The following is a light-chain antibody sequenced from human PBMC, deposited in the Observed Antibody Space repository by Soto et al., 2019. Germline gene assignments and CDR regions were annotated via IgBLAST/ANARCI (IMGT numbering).Light chain of an antibody. CDR3: QQYGSSPIT. V-gene: IGKV3D-20*01. CDR2: DAS. CDR1: ADVSSSY. Sequence: EIVLTQSPATLSFSPGDRATLSCGASADVSSSYVAWYQQKSGLAPRLLIHDASSRATGIPDRFSGSKSGTDFTPTIRRLEPEDAGVYYCQQYGSSPITFGQGTRLEIK. J-gene: IGKJ5*01.